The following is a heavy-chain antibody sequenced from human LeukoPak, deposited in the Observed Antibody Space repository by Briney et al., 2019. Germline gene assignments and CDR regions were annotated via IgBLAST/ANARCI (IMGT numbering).Heavy chain of an antibody. CDR1: GYIFSNYG. V-gene: IGHV1-8*03. CDR2: MNPNSGNT. Sequence: ASVKVSCKASGYIFSNYGINWVRQATGQGLEWMGWMNPNSGNTGYAQKFQGRVTITRNTSISTAYMELSSLRSEDTAVYYCARAREAARREDYFDYWGQGTLVTVSS. D-gene: IGHD6-6*01. J-gene: IGHJ4*02. CDR3: ARAREAARREDYFDY.